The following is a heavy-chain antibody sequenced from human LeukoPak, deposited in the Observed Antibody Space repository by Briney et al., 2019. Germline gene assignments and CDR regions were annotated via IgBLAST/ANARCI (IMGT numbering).Heavy chain of an antibody. Sequence: SETLSLTCTVSGGSLSSYYWTWIRQPPGKGLEWIGYIYYTGSTSYNPSLKSRVTISVQTSKNQFSLKLSSVTAADTAVYYCARGLNRNVYGDYGYWGQGTLVTVSS. J-gene: IGHJ4*02. V-gene: IGHV4-59*01. CDR2: IYYTGST. CDR1: GGSLSSYY. CDR3: ARGLNRNVYGDYGY. D-gene: IGHD4-17*01.